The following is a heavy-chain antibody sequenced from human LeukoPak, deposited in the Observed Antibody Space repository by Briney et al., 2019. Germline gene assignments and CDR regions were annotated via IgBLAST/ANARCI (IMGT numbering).Heavy chain of an antibody. D-gene: IGHD2-15*01. J-gene: IGHJ5*02. V-gene: IGHV4-34*01. Sequence: GSLRLSCAASGFTFSDHYMSWIRQPPGKGLEWIGEINHSGSTNYNPSLKSRVTISVDTSKNQFSLKLSSVTAADTAVYYCATEPGYCTGGRCYGGWFDPWGQGTLVTVSS. CDR2: INHSGST. CDR1: GFTFSDHY. CDR3: ATEPGYCTGGRCYGGWFDP.